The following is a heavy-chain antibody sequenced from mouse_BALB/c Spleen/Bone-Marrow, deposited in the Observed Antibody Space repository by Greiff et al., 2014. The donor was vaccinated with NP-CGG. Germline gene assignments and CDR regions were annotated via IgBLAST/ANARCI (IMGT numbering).Heavy chain of an antibody. CDR3: ASYHSSGYAMDY. CDR2: IDPYNGGT. D-gene: IGHD3-1*01. V-gene: IGHV1S135*01. J-gene: IGHJ4*01. CDR1: GYSFTDYN. Sequence: EVKLMESGPELVKPGASVKVSCKASGYSFTDYNMYWVKQSHGKSLEWIGYIDPYNGGTSYNQKFKGKVTLTVDKSSSTAFMHLNSLTSEDSAVYYCASYHSSGYAMDYWGQGTSVTVSS.